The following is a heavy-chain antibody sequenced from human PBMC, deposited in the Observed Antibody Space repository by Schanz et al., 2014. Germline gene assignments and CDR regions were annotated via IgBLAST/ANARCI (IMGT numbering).Heavy chain of an antibody. J-gene: IGHJ3*02. CDR1: GFIFGSSV. CDR3: ARKMKLGVYGGKGHDSLDI. V-gene: IGHV3-23*01. Sequence: DVQLLESGGGLVQPGGSLRLSCAASGFIFGSSVMAWVRQAPGKGLEWVSGITGASDHIDYAESVKGRFTISRDNSKNTLYLQMDSLRAEDTAVYYCARKMKLGVYGGKGHDSLDIWGQGTMVTVSS. D-gene: IGHD4-17*01. CDR2: ITGASDHI.